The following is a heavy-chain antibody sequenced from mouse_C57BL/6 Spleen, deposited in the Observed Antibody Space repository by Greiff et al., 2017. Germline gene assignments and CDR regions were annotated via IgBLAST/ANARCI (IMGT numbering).Heavy chain of an antibody. Sequence: VQLQQSGAELVKPGASVKLSCKASGYTFTSYWMHWVKQRPGQGLEWIGMIHPNSGSTNYNEKFKSKATLTVDKSSSTAYMQLSNLTSEDSAVYYCARYPDGYYEMDYWGQGTSVTVSS. V-gene: IGHV1-64*01. CDR2: IHPNSGST. CDR1: GYTFTSYW. J-gene: IGHJ4*01. CDR3: ARYPDGYYEMDY. D-gene: IGHD2-3*01.